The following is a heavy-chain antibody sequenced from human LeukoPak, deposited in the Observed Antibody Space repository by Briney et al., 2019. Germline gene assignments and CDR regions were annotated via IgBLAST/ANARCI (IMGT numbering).Heavy chain of an antibody. CDR3: ARERPLNWFDP. Sequence: SETLSLTRTVSGGSISSYYWSWIRQPPGKGLEWIGYIFHSGSTYYNPSLKSRITISVDTSKNQFSLKLNSVIAADTAVYYCARERPLNWFDPWGQGTLVTVFS. V-gene: IGHV4-59*12. CDR1: GGSISSYY. CDR2: IFHSGST. J-gene: IGHJ5*02.